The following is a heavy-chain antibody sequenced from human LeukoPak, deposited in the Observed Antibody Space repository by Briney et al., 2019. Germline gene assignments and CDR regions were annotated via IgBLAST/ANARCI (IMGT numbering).Heavy chain of an antibody. CDR3: ARGRGATTLYYYYYMDV. Sequence: TGGSLRLSCAASGFTFSSYAMHWVRQAPGKGLEWVSSISSSSSYIYYADSVKGRFTISRDNAKNSLYLQMDSLRAEDTAVYYCARGRGATTLYYYYYMDVWGKGTTVTVSS. J-gene: IGHJ6*03. CDR2: ISSSSSYI. CDR1: GFTFSSYA. D-gene: IGHD1-26*01. V-gene: IGHV3-21*01.